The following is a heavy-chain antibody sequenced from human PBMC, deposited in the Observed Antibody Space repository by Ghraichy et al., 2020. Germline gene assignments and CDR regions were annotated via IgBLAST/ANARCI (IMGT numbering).Heavy chain of an antibody. J-gene: IGHJ4*02. Sequence: ASVKVSCKASGYTFTSYYIHWVRQAPGQGLEWMGIINPSGGSTTYAQKFQGRLTMTRDTSTSTVYMELSSLRSEDTAVYYCAKDKYSSREFDYWGQGTLVTVSS. CDR3: AKDKYSSREFDY. CDR2: INPSGGST. CDR1: GYTFTSYY. V-gene: IGHV1-46*01. D-gene: IGHD3-22*01.